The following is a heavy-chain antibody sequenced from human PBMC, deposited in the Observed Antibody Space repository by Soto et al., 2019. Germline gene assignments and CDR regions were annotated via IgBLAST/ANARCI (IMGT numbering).Heavy chain of an antibody. V-gene: IGHV5-51*01. D-gene: IGHD2-2*01. CDR1: GYSFTSYW. CDR3: ARLAGDIVVVPAAIKSPPWRYGFGFDY. Sequence: GESLKISCKGSGYSFTSYWIGWVRQMPGKGLEWMGIIYPGDSDTRYSPSFQGQVTISADKSISTAYLQWSSLKASDTAMYYCARLAGDIVVVPAAIKSPPWRYGFGFDYWGQGTLVTVSS. CDR2: IYPGDSDT. J-gene: IGHJ4*02.